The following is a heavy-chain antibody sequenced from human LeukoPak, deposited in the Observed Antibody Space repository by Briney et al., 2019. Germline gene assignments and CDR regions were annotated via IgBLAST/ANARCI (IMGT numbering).Heavy chain of an antibody. J-gene: IGHJ1*01. V-gene: IGHV4-39*01. CDR1: GGSLSSSSYY. CDR3: ARQFYESRSPHAKYFQQ. Sequence: PSETLSLTCSVSGGSLSSSSYYWGWIRQAPGRGLEWIGNIYYSGSTYYSPSLKSRVTISLDTSKHQFSLKLNSVTAADTAVYYCARQFYESRSPHAKYFQQWGQGTLVTVSS. CDR2: IYYSGST. D-gene: IGHD3-22*01.